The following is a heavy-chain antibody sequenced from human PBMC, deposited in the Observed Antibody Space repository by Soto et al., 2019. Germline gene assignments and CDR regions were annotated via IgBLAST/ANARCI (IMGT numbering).Heavy chain of an antibody. CDR3: AKASGDQWLLPLFDC. CDR2: ITNNGDST. J-gene: IGHJ4*02. V-gene: IGHV3-23*01. Sequence: WRTLRLSCLRSACILSSYGRSGFRQATRKGLEWVSTITNNGDSTYYADSVKGRFTVSRDLSTLYLQMNSMRAEDTAVYYCAKASGDQWLLPLFDCWGQGTLVIVSS. CDR1: ACILSSYG. D-gene: IGHD3-22*01.